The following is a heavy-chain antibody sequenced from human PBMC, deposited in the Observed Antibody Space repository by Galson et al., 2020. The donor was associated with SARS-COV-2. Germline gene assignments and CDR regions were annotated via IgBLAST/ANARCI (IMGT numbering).Heavy chain of an antibody. CDR2: IRGDGSET. D-gene: IGHD2-15*01. CDR3: TREGWQGGY. J-gene: IGHJ4*02. Sequence: GGSLRLSCVASGFTFKDYLMNWIRQAPGKGLEWVANIRGDGSETNYVDSVQGRFSISRDNAVDTLYLEMNSLRVEDTAVYYCTREGWQGGYWGQGTRVTVSS. CDR1: GFTFKDYL. V-gene: IGHV3-7*01.